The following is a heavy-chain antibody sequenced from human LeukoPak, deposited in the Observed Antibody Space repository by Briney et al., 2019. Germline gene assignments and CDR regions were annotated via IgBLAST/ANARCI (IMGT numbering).Heavy chain of an antibody. CDR3: TRRVSATRWFDP. CDR1: GFTFSSYW. J-gene: IGHJ5*02. Sequence: PGVSLRLSCAASGFTFSSYWMHWVRQAPGKGLVWVSRINSDGSTTNYADSVKGRFTISRDNAENTMYLQMNSLRVEDTAVYYCTRRVSATRWFDPWGQGTLVTVSS. V-gene: IGHV3-74*01. CDR2: INSDGSTT. D-gene: IGHD2-15*01.